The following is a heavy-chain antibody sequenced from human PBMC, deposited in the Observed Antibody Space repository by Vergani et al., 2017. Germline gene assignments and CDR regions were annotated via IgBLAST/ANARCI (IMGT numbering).Heavy chain of an antibody. J-gene: IGHJ6*02. Sequence: QVQLVQSGAEVKKPGSSVKVSCKASGGTFSSYTISWVRQAPGQGLVWMGRIIPILGIANYAQKFKGRVTITADKSMSTAYMELSSLRSEDTAVYYCAREGSGSYYNYYYGMDVWGQGTTVTVSS. CDR1: GGTFSSYT. V-gene: IGHV1-69*02. D-gene: IGHD3-10*01. CDR3: AREGSGSYYNYYYGMDV. CDR2: IIPILGIA.